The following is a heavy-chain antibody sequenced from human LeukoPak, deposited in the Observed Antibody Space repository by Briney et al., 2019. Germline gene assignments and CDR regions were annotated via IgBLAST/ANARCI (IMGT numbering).Heavy chain of an antibody. J-gene: IGHJ4*02. Sequence: GGTLRLSCAASGFTFDDYAMHWVRQAPGKGLEWVSLISGDGGSTYYADSVKGRFTISRDNSKNSLYLQMNSLRTEDTALYYCAKTYYDCSSTSCYHAGVGYWGQGTLVTVSS. CDR2: ISGDGGST. CDR3: AKTYYDCSSTSCYHAGVGY. D-gene: IGHD2-2*01. CDR1: GFTFDDYA. V-gene: IGHV3-43*02.